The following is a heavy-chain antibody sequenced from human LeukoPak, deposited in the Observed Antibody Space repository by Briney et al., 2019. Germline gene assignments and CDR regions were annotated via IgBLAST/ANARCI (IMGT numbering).Heavy chain of an antibody. CDR3: ARGGYSYGRAFDY. Sequence: SETLSLTCTASGASMTNYYWNWIRQPAGKGLEWLGRIYSTGSADYNSSVKSRVTMSVAMSKSQISLRLNSVTAADTAVYYCARGGYSYGRAFDYWGQGALVIVSS. CDR2: IYSTGSA. CDR1: GASMTNYY. D-gene: IGHD5-18*01. V-gene: IGHV4-4*07. J-gene: IGHJ4*02.